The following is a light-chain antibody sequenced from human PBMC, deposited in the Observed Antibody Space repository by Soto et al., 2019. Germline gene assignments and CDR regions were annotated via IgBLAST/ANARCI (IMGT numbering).Light chain of an antibody. CDR1: SSDVGAYNF. Sequence: QSVLTQPASVSGSPGQSIAISCTGTSSDVGAYNFVCWFQQHPGEAPKLMIYDVATRPSGVSNRFSGSKSGNTASLTISGLQAEDEAHYYCSSYTSGGTLVFGGGTKVTVL. CDR3: SSYTSGGTLV. CDR2: DVA. J-gene: IGLJ2*01. V-gene: IGLV2-14*03.